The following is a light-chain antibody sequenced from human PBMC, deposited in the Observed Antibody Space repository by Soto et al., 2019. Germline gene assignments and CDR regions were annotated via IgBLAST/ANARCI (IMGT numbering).Light chain of an antibody. V-gene: IGLV2-14*01. CDR3: SSYTSSSILVV. CDR2: DVS. Sequence: QSALTQPASVSGSPGQSITISCTGTSSDVGGYNYVSWYQQHPGKAPKLMIYDVSNRPSGVSNRFSGSKSGNTASLTISGLQAEDEADYYCSSYTSSSILVVFGGGNKLTVL. J-gene: IGLJ2*01. CDR1: SSDVGGYNY.